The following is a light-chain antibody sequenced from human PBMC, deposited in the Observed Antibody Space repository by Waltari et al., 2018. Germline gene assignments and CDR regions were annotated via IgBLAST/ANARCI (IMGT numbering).Light chain of an antibody. J-gene: IGKJ2*01. CDR3: QQYGSSPLYT. V-gene: IGKV3-20*01. Sequence: EIVLTQSPGTLSLSPGKRATLSCRASQSITNNYLAWYQQRPGQAPRILIYAASSRVTGIPDRFSGSGSGTGFTLTISRLEPEDFAVYYCQQYGSSPLYTFGQGTKLEIK. CDR1: QSITNNY. CDR2: AAS.